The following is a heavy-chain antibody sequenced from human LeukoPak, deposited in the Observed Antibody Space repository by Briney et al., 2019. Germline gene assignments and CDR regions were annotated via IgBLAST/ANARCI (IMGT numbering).Heavy chain of an antibody. CDR2: VIPLYGTS. CDR3: ARDQAARRNWNDGGDGFDP. CDR1: GGTVTNFA. V-gene: IGHV1-69*13. D-gene: IGHD1-1*01. Sequence: SVKVSCKASGGTVTNFAISWVRQAPGQGLGWVGGVIPLYGTSSYAQKFQGRVTITASDSTSTVYMELTSLRSEDTAVYYCARDQAARRNWNDGGDGFDPWGQGTLVTVSS. J-gene: IGHJ5*02.